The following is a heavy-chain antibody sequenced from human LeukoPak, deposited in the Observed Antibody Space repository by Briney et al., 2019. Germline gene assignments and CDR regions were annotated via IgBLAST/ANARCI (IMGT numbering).Heavy chain of an antibody. CDR3: ARVRESGSSWYYYYMDV. J-gene: IGHJ6*03. D-gene: IGHD6-13*01. CDR1: GYTFINYD. CDR2: MNPKSGDT. V-gene: IGHV1-8*01. Sequence: ASVKVSCKASGYTFINYDINWVRQATGQGLEWMGWMNPKSGDTGYAQKFQGRVSMTRSTSITTAYMELSSLRSEDTAVYYCARVRESGSSWYYYYMDVWGKGTTVTVSS.